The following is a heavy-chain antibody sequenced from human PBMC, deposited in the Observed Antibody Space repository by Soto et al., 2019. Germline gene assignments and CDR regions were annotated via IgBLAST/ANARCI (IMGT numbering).Heavy chain of an antibody. V-gene: IGHV1-69*12. CDR2: ILPIFGTA. CDR1: GGTFSSSA. J-gene: IGHJ6*02. CDR3: ASPVATVYYYYGMDV. D-gene: IGHD2-21*02. Sequence: QVQLVQYGAEVKKPGSSVQVSCKASGGTFSSSASTWVREAPGPGLEWMVGILPIFGTADDAQKLQGRDTITAAETTSTTYRKLSSRNSEDPDVYYCASPVATVYYYYGMDVWGQGTTVTVSS.